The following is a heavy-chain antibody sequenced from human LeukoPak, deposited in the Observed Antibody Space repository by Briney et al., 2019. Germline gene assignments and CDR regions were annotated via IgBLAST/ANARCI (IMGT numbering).Heavy chain of an antibody. CDR1: GFTFSNYG. CDR2: ISSDETNI. CDR3: AKGPYRVVFATGNYLDP. V-gene: IGHV3-30*18. J-gene: IGHJ5*02. Sequence: PGGSLRLSCATSGFTFSNYGMHWVRQAPGKGLEWVAVISSDETNIRYGDSVRGRFTVSRDNAKNTVYLQMNSLGADDTAVYYCAKGPYRVVFATGNYLDPWGQGTLVTVSS. D-gene: IGHD2-15*01.